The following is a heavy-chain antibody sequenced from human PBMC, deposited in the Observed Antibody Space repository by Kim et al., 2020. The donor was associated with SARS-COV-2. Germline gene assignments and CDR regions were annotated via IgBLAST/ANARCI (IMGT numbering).Heavy chain of an antibody. CDR2: IYYSGST. D-gene: IGHD3-3*01. CDR1: GGSISSSSYY. V-gene: IGHV4-39*01. J-gene: IGHJ6*03. Sequence: SETLSLTCAVSGGSISSSSYYWGWIRQPPGKGLEWIGSIYYSGSTYYNPSLKSRVTISVDTSKNQFSLKLSSVTAADTAVYYCARPPQRHARFLEWLSPADYYMDVWGKGTTVTVSS. CDR3: ARPPQRHARFLEWLSPADYYMDV.